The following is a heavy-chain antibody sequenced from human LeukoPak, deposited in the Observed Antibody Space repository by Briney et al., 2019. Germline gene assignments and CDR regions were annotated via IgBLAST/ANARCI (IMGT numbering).Heavy chain of an antibody. J-gene: IGHJ4*02. V-gene: IGHV3-74*01. CDR1: GFTFSSYW. CDR2: INSDGSST. Sequence: PGGALRLSCAASGFTFSSYWMHWVRQAQGKGLVWVSRINSDGSSTSYADSVKGRFTISRDNAKNTLYLQMNSLRAEDTAVYYCAVLYGYQVYWGQGTLVTVSS. CDR3: AVLYGYQVY. D-gene: IGHD5-18*01.